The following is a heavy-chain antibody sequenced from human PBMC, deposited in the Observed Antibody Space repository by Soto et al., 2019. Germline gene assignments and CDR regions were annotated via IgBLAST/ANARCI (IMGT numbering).Heavy chain of an antibody. D-gene: IGHD2-21*02. CDR2: ISGYNGKT. CDR3: AREGDVPYYYYGMDV. J-gene: IGHJ6*02. CDR1: GYTFTSYG. Sequence: QVQLVQSGGEVKKPGASVKVSCKASGYTFTSYGISWVRQAPGQGLEWMGWISGYNGKTNYAQKVQDRVTMTTVTSTSTVYMELRSLRSDDTAVYYCAREGDVPYYYYGMDVWGQGTTVTVSS. V-gene: IGHV1-18*01.